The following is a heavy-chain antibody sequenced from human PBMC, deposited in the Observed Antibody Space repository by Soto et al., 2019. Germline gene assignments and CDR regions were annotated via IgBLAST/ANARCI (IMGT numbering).Heavy chain of an antibody. CDR1: GYTFTSYA. CDR3: ARARIQLWLRAFDY. D-gene: IGHD5-18*01. CDR2: ISAYNGNT. V-gene: IGHV1-18*01. J-gene: IGHJ4*02. Sequence: GASVKLSSKASGYTFTSYAIGWARQAPGQGLEWMGWISAYNGNTNYAQKLQGRVTMTTDTATSTAYMELRSLRSDDTSVYFCARARIQLWLRAFDYWGQGTLV.